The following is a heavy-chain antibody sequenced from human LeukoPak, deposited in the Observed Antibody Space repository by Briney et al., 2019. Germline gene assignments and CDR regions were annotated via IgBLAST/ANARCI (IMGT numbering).Heavy chain of an antibody. CDR3: ARDQGLYCSGGSCTAFDI. V-gene: IGHV3-21*01. CDR2: ISGSSSYI. D-gene: IGHD2-15*01. Sequence: PGGSLRLSCAASGFTFSSYSMSWVRQAPGKGLEWVASISGSSSYIYYADSVKGRFTISRYNAKNSLYLQMNSLRAADTAVYYCARDQGLYCSGGSCTAFDIWGQGTVVTVS. J-gene: IGHJ3*02. CDR1: GFTFSSYS.